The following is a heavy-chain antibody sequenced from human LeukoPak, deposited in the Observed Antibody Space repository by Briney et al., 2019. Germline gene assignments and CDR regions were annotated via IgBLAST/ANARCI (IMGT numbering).Heavy chain of an antibody. CDR3: ARVGPGTYYYYYYMDV. Sequence: SETLSLTCTVSGGSISSYYWSWIRQPPGKGLEWIGYIYYSGSTNYNPSLNSRATISVDTSKNQSSLKLSSVTAAATAVYYCARVGPGTYYYYYYMDVWGKGTTVTVSS. CDR1: GGSISSYY. V-gene: IGHV4-59*01. CDR2: IYYSGST. D-gene: IGHD1/OR15-1a*01. J-gene: IGHJ6*03.